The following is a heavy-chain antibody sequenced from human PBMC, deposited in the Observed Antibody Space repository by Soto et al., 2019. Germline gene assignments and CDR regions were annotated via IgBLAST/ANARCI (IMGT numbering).Heavy chain of an antibody. V-gene: IGHV1-69*06. CDR2: IIPIFGTA. J-gene: IGHJ4*02. D-gene: IGHD2-15*01. CDR3: ARDGRYCSGGSCYSTHDY. CDR1: GGTFSSYA. Sequence: SVKVSCKASGGTFSSYAISWVRQAPGQGLEWMGGIIPIFGTANYAQKFQGRVTITADKSTSTAYMELSSLRSEDTAVYYCARDGRYCSGGSCYSTHDYWGQGTLVTVSS.